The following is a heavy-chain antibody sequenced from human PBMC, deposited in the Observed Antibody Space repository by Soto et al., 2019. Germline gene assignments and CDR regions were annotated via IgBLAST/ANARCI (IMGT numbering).Heavy chain of an antibody. CDR1: RLIFSSHW. CDR2: IGPDGSNI. Sequence: GFLRLSSAGSRLIFSSHWMDWVRPAPGKGLVGVSHIGPDGSNIWEADSVQGRFTISRDNARNRLYLQMNSLRDEDTDIYYCVRDNNWSFDYWGQGILVTFSS. CDR3: VRDNNWSFDY. J-gene: IGHJ4*02. V-gene: IGHV3-74*01. D-gene: IGHD1-1*01.